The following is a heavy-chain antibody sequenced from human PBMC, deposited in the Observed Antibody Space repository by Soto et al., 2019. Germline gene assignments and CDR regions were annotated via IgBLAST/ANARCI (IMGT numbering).Heavy chain of an antibody. CDR1: GGSISSTTYY. CDR2: IYYSGST. CDR3: ATSGSGSYYYFDY. V-gene: IGHV4-39*01. D-gene: IGHD3-10*01. J-gene: IGHJ4*02. Sequence: QLQLQESGPGLVKPSETLSLTCTVSGGSISSTTYYWGWIRQPPGKGLEWIGSIYYSGSTYYNPSLENRVTISLDTSKNQFSLKLISVTAADTAMYYCATSGSGSYYYFDYWGQGSLVTVSS.